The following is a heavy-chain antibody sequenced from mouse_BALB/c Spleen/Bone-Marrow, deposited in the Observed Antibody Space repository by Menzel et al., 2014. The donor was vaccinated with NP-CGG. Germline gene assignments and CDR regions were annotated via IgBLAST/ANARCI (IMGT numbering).Heavy chain of an antibody. CDR2: INPDSSTI. CDR1: GFDFSRYW. Sequence: EVQLQQSGGGLVQPGGSLKLSCAASGFDFSRYWMSWVRQAPGKGLEWIGGINPDSSTINYTPSLKDKFIISRDNAKNTLYLQMSKVRSEDTALYYCARLYYYGNFAYWGQGTTLTVSS. J-gene: IGHJ2*01. CDR3: ARLYYYGNFAY. D-gene: IGHD1-1*01. V-gene: IGHV4-1*02.